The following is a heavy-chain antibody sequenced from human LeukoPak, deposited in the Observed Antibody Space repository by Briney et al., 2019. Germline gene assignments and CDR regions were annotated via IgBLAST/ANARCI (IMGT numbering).Heavy chain of an antibody. V-gene: IGHV3-33*03. J-gene: IGHJ2*01. Sequence: GTSLRLSCAASGFTFINHGFHWVRQAPGKGLEWVALIGVDGSKKYYADSLKGQTTVSRDNSRNTLDLQMSSLRVEDTSVYYCVVVLVPAAVWQFDLWGRGTLVTVSS. D-gene: IGHD2-2*01. CDR3: VVVLVPAAVWQFDL. CDR1: GFTFINHG. CDR2: IGVDGSKK.